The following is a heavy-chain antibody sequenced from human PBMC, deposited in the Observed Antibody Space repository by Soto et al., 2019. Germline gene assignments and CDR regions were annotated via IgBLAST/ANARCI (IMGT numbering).Heavy chain of an antibody. J-gene: IGHJ6*02. V-gene: IGHV1-69*01. CDR2: IIPIFGTA. Sequence: QVQLVQSGAEVKKPGSSVKVSCKASGGTFSSYAISWVRQAPGQGLEWMGGIIPIFGTANYAQKFQGRVTITAEESTSTAYMALSSLRSEDTAVYYCARAKISWLLYYYYGMDAWGQGTTVTVSS. CDR3: ARAKISWLLYYYYGMDA. D-gene: IGHD3-22*01. CDR1: GGTFSSYA.